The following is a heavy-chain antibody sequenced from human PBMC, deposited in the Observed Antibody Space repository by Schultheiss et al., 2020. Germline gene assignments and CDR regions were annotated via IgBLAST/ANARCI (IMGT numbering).Heavy chain of an antibody. J-gene: IGHJ5*02. CDR3: ARQEDIVVVPAAEGEAWFDP. Sequence: SETLSLTCAVYGGSFSGYYWSWIRQPPGKGLEWIGEINHSGSTNYNPSLKSRVTISVDTSKNQFSLKLSSVTAADTAVYYCARQEDIVVVPAAEGEAWFDPWGQGTLVTVSS. CDR2: INHSGST. V-gene: IGHV4-34*01. D-gene: IGHD2-2*01. CDR1: GGSFSGYY.